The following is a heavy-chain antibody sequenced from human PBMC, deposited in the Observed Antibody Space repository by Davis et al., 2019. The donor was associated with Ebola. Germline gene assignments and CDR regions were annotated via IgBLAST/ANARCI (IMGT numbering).Heavy chain of an antibody. D-gene: IGHD4-17*01. CDR2: IWYDGSNK. Sequence: PGGSLRLSCAASGFTFSSYGMHWVRQAPGKGLEWVAVIWYDGSNKYYADSVKGRFTISRDNAKNSLYLQMNSLRAEDTAVYYCARDFTVPDYYYGMDVWGQGTTVTVSS. J-gene: IGHJ6*02. CDR3: ARDFTVPDYYYGMDV. V-gene: IGHV3-33*01. CDR1: GFTFSSYG.